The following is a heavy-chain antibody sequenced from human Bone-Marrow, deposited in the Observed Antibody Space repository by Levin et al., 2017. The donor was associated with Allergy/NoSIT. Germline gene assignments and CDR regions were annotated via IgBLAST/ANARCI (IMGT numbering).Heavy chain of an antibody. J-gene: IGHJ4*02. V-gene: IGHV1-8*01. CDR3: ARVWGSVDY. Sequence: GESLKISCKASGYPFTSYDINWVRQATGQGLEWMGWMNPNSGDTGYAQKFQGRVTMTRDAAISTDYMELNSLRSDDTAVYYCARVWGSVDYWGQGTLVTVSS. CDR2: MNPNSGDT. D-gene: IGHD3-16*01. CDR1: GYPFTSYD.